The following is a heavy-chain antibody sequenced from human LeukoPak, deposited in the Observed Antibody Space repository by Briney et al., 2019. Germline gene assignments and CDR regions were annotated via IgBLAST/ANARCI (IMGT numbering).Heavy chain of an antibody. V-gene: IGHV3-64*01. Sequence: GGSLRLSCAASGFTFSSYAMHWVRQAPGKGLEYVSAISSNGGSTYYANSVKGRFTISRDNSKTKLYLQMGSLRAEDMAVYYCARGSYFDILTGKDFDYWGQGTLVTVSS. CDR1: GFTFSSYA. CDR3: ARGSYFDILTGKDFDY. CDR2: ISSNGGST. D-gene: IGHD3-9*01. J-gene: IGHJ4*02.